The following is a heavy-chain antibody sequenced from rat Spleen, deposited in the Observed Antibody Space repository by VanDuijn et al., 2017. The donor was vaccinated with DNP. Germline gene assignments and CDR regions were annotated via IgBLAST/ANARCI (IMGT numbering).Heavy chain of an antibody. Sequence: EVQLVETGGSLVQPGKSLRLTCATSGVTFNDAWMHWVRQSPEKQLEWVAQIQAKSTNYAVNYAESVKGRFTISRDDSKSTIYLQMNSLKQEDTAIYYCSWEAPYKWFAYWGQGTLVTVSS. J-gene: IGHJ3*01. V-gene: IGHV6-8*01. CDR3: SWEAPYKWFAY. CDR2: IQAKSTNYAV. D-gene: IGHD3-1*01. CDR1: GVTFNDAW.